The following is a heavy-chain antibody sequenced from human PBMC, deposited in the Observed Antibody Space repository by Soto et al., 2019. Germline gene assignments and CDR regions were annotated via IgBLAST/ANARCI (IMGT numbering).Heavy chain of an antibody. Sequence: PSETLSLTCTVSGGSISSYYWSWIRQPPGKGLEWIGYIYYSGSTNYNPSLKSRVTIPADNAENSVFLQMNSLRDEDTAVYFCVRDRDLDRDMVHADLWGQGTLVTVSS. CDR3: VRDRDLDRDMVHADL. J-gene: IGHJ4*01. V-gene: IGHV4-4*08. CDR1: GGSISSYY. CDR2: IYYSGST. D-gene: IGHD5-18*01.